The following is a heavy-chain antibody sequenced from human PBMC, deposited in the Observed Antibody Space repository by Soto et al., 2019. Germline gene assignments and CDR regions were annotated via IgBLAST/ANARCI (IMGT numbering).Heavy chain of an antibody. J-gene: IGHJ6*02. V-gene: IGHV3-30*18. CDR1: GFTFISYG. D-gene: IGHD3-10*01. Sequence: GGSLRLSCAASGFTFISYGMHWVRQAPGKGLEWVAVISYDGSNKYYADSVKGRFTISRDNSKNTLYLQMNSLRAEDTAVYYCAKSRQPVGYYYYGMDVWGQGTTVTVSS. CDR2: ISYDGSNK. CDR3: AKSRQPVGYYYYGMDV.